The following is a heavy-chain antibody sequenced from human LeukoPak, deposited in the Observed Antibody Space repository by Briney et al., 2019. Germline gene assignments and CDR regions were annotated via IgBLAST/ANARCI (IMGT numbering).Heavy chain of an antibody. V-gene: IGHV3-48*01. Sequence: PGGSLRLSCAASGFTFSSYGMHWVRQAPGKGLEWVSYISSSSSTIYYADSVKGRFTISRDNAKNSLYLQMNSLRAEDTAVYYCARGRGAAAGTSWGQGTLVTVSS. CDR2: ISSSSSTI. J-gene: IGHJ4*02. CDR3: ARGRGAAAGTS. CDR1: GFTFSSYG. D-gene: IGHD6-13*01.